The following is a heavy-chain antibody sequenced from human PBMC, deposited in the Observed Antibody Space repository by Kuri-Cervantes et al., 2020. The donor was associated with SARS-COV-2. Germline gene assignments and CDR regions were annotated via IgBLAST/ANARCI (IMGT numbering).Heavy chain of an antibody. Sequence: SCAVSGGSISSGGYSWSWIRQPPGKGLEWIGYIYHSGSTYYNPSLKSRVTISVDTSKNQFSLTLSSVTAADTAVYYCARQMMSSITIFGVVITRNWFDPWGQGTLVTVSS. J-gene: IGHJ5*02. V-gene: IGHV4-30-2*03. CDR2: IYHSGST. CDR1: GGSISSGGYS. D-gene: IGHD3-3*01. CDR3: ARQMMSSITIFGVVITRNWFDP.